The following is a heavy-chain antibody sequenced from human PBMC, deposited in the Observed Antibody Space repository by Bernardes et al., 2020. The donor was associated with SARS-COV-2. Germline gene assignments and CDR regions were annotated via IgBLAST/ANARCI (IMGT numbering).Heavy chain of an antibody. Sequence: TLSLTCTVSGGSISSSSYYWGWIRQPPGKGLEWIGSIYYSGSTYYNPSLKSRVTISVDTSKNQFSLKLSSVTAADTAVYYCARFNEDIVVVPAAQDDAFDIWGQGTMVTVSS. CDR1: GGSISSSSYY. D-gene: IGHD2-2*01. J-gene: IGHJ3*02. V-gene: IGHV4-39*07. CDR3: ARFNEDIVVVPAAQDDAFDI. CDR2: IYYSGST.